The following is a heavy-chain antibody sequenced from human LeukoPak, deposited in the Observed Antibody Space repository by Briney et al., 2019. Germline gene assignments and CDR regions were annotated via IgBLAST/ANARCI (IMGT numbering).Heavy chain of an antibody. CDR2: ISYDGSSK. J-gene: IGHJ4*02. D-gene: IGHD1-26*01. V-gene: IGHV3-30*14. CDR3: ARGQYSGSCFDN. CDR1: GFTFSSYA. Sequence: GGSLRLSCAASGFTFSSYAMHWVRQAPGKGLEWVALISYDGSSKYYADSVKGRFTISRDNSNNTLYLQMNSLRAEDTAMYYCARGQYSGSCFDNWGQGSLVTVSS.